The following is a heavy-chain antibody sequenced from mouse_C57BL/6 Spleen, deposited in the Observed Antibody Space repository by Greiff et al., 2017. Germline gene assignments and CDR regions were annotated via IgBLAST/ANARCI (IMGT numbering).Heavy chain of an antibody. Sequence: EVQLQQSGAELVRPGASVKLSCTASGFNIKDDYMNWVKQRPEQGLEWIGWIDPENGETEYNRKFKGKATITADTSSNTAYMQLSSLTSEDTAVYYCTTSDYVSRLYAMDYWGQGTSVTVSS. D-gene: IGHD2-13*01. J-gene: IGHJ4*01. V-gene: IGHV14-4*01. CDR2: IDPENGET. CDR1: GFNIKDDY. CDR3: TTSDYVSRLYAMDY.